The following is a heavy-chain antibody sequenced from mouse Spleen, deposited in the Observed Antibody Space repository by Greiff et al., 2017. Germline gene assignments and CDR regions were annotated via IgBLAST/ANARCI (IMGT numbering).Heavy chain of an antibody. CDR3: SRQEAVRYGGPFDY. V-gene: IGHV1-39*01. D-gene: IGHD1-1*01. CDR1: GYSFTDYN. Sequence: VQLQQSGPELVKPGASVKISCKASGYSFTDYNMNWVKQSHGKSLEWIGVINPNYGTTSYNQKFKGKATLTVDQSSSTAYMQLNSLTSEDSAVYYCSRQEAVRYGGPFDYWGQGTTLTVSS. J-gene: IGHJ2*01. CDR2: INPNYGTT.